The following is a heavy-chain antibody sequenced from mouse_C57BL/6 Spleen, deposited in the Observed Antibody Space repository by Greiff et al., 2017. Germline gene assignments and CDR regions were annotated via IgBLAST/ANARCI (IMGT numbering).Heavy chain of an antibody. V-gene: IGHV1-76*01. CDR3: AREDYSNLYYFDY. J-gene: IGHJ2*01. CDR2: IYPGSGNT. D-gene: IGHD2-5*01. Sequence: QVHVKQSGAELVRPGASVKLSCKASGYTFTDSYINWVKQRPGQGLEWIARIYPGSGNTYYNEKFKGKATLTAEKASSTAYMQLSSLTSEESAVYFCAREDYSNLYYFDYWGQGTTLTVSS. CDR1: GYTFTDSY.